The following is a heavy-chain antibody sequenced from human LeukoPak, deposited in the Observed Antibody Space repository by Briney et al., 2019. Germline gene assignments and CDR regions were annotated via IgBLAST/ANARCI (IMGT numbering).Heavy chain of an antibody. J-gene: IGHJ6*03. V-gene: IGHV4-39*07. CDR3: AREAPSSAAIYYYYYYMDV. Sequence: SETLSLTCTVSGGSISSSSYYWGWIRQPPGKGLEWIGSIYYSGSTYYNPSLKSRVTISVDTSNNQFSLKLSSVTAADTAVYYCAREAPSSAAIYYYYYYMDVWGKGTTVTVSS. D-gene: IGHD2-2*01. CDR2: IYYSGST. CDR1: GGSISSSSYY.